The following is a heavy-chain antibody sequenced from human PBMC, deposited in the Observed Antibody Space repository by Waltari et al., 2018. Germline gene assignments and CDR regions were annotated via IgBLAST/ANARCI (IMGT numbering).Heavy chain of an antibody. Sequence: EVQVVESGGGLVQPGASLRLSCTASGFSFSDYLLHWVRQAPGKGLVWVSRIKNDASVTNYADFVEGRFTISKDNAKNTLYLQMNSLRAEDTAVYYCVSDRTLWAWGQGTLVTVSS. D-gene: IGHD7-27*01. CDR1: GFSFSDYL. CDR3: VSDRTLWA. V-gene: IGHV3-74*01. J-gene: IGHJ5*02. CDR2: IKNDASVT.